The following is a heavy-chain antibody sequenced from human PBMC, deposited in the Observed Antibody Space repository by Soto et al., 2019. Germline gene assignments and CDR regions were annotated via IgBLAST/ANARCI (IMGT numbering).Heavy chain of an antibody. J-gene: IGHJ4*02. V-gene: IGHV2-70*13. Sequence: SGPTLVNPTQTLTLTCVFSGFSLSTSGMSVSWIRQPPGKALEWLALIDWSDDVYYNTSLKTRLSMSKDTSKNLVVLIMTNLEPSDKATYYRERISGSYQRGFDSWGRGTLVTVSS. D-gene: IGHD1-26*01. CDR1: GFSLSTSGMS. CDR3: ERISGSYQRGFDS. CDR2: IDWSDDV.